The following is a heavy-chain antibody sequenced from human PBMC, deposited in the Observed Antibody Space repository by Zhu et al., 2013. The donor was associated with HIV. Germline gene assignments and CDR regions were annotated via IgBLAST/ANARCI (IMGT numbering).Heavy chain of an antibody. CDR1: GYSFTDYH. Sequence: QVQLVQSGAEVKKPGASVKVSCKAAGYSFTDYHMHWVRQAPGQGLEWMGWINPDSGGTKYAQKFQGRVTMTRDTSISTAYMELSRLRSDDTAVYYCAAGSYPDTWGQGTLVTVSS. D-gene: IGHD3-10*01. CDR2: INPDSGGT. CDR3: AAGSYPDT. J-gene: IGHJ4*02. V-gene: IGHV1-2*02.